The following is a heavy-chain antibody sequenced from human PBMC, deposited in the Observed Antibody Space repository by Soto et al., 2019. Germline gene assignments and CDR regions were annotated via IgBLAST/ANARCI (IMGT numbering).Heavy chain of an antibody. CDR2: ISGSGGST. V-gene: IGHV3-23*01. CDR3: AKALEYDYIWGSYRNPQAFDY. Sequence: EVPLLESGGGLVQPGGSLRLSCAASGFTFSSYAMSWVRQAPGKGLEWGSAISGSGGSTYYADSVQGRFTISRDNSKNTLHLQMNSLRAEDTAVYYCAKALEYDYIWGSYRNPQAFDYWGQGTLVTVSS. CDR1: GFTFSSYA. J-gene: IGHJ4*02. D-gene: IGHD3-16*02.